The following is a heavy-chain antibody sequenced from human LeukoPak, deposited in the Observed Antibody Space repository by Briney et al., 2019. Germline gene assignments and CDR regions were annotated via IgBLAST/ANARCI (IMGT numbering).Heavy chain of an antibody. J-gene: IGHJ4*02. CDR2: ISAYNGDT. CDR3: ARDMSAYSSGWYILHY. D-gene: IGHD6-19*01. CDR1: GYTFTGYY. V-gene: IGHV1-18*04. Sequence: GASVKVSCKASGYTFTGYYMHWVRQAPGQGLEWMGWISAYNGDTKYAQKLQGRVTMTTDTPTSTAYMELRSLRSDDTAVYYCARDMSAYSSGWYILHYWGQGTLVTVSS.